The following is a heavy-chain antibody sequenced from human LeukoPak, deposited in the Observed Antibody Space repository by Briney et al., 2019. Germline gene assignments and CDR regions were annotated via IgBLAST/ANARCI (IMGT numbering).Heavy chain of an antibody. CDR3: AREPGIAAARHYYYMDV. D-gene: IGHD6-13*01. CDR2: IYYSGST. Sequence: SETLSLTCTVSGGSISSYYWSWIRQPPGKGLEWIGYIYYSGSTNYNPSLKSRVTISVDTSKNQFSLKLSSVTAADTAVYYCAREPGIAAARHYYYMDVWGKGTTVTVSS. J-gene: IGHJ6*03. CDR1: GGSISSYY. V-gene: IGHV4-59*12.